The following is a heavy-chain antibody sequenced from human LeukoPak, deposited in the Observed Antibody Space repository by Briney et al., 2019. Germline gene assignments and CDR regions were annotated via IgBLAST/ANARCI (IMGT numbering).Heavy chain of an antibody. V-gene: IGHV4-59*01. D-gene: IGHD5-18*01. J-gene: IGHJ4*02. Sequence: SETLSLTCTVSGGSISSYYWSWIRQPLGKGLEWIGYIYYSGSTNYNPSLKSRVTISVDTSKNQFSLKLSSVTAADTAVYYCASVRGYSYYFDYWGQGTLVTVSS. CDR3: ASVRGYSYYFDY. CDR2: IYYSGST. CDR1: GGSISSYY.